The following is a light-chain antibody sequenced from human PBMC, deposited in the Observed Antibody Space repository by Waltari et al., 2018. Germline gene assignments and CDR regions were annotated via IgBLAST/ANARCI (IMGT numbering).Light chain of an antibody. V-gene: IGLV3-25*03. CDR2: KDT. J-gene: IGLJ2*01. CDR3: QSADSTSTHVV. CDR1: ALPKQF. Sequence: SYELTQPPSVSVSPGQTATITCSGDALPKQFAFWYQQKPGHAPVLVTYKDTERPSGLPDRFAGSTSGTTVTLTISGVQAEDEADDYCQSADSTSTHVVFGGGTKLTVL.